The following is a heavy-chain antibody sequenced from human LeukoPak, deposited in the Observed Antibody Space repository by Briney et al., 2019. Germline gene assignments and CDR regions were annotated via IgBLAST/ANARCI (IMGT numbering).Heavy chain of an antibody. CDR2: IYHSGST. CDR3: AKASVGARFFDP. D-gene: IGHD1-26*01. J-gene: IGHJ5*02. V-gene: IGHV4-59*12. CDR1: GGSISSYY. Sequence: SEALSLTCAVSGGSISSYYWRWIRQPPGKGLEWIGEIYHSGSTNYNPSLKSRVTISVDKSKNQFSLKLSSVTAADTAVYYCAKASVGARFFDPWGQGTLVTVSS.